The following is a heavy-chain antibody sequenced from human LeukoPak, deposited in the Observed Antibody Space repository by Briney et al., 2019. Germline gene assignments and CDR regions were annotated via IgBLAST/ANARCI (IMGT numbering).Heavy chain of an antibody. V-gene: IGHV4-34*01. D-gene: IGHD4-17*01. CDR1: GGSFSGYY. Sequence: PSQSLSLTCAVSGGSFSGYYWNWIRQPPWKGLEWMGEINHSGSANYNPSLKSRFTISLDTSKNQCSLKLSSVTAAVTAVYYCARGEVTVSTHWGQGTLVTVSS. CDR3: ARGEVTVSTH. J-gene: IGHJ4*02. CDR2: INHSGSA.